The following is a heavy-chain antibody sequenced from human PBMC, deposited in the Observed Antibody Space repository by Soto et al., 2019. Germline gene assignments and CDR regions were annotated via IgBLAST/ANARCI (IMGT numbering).Heavy chain of an antibody. D-gene: IGHD3-10*01. V-gene: IGHV3-21*01. CDR1: GFTFSSYT. CDR3: ARDRDYYGSGFDY. J-gene: IGHJ4*02. CDR2: IAGGSNYI. Sequence: EVQLVESGGGQVKPGGSLRLSCAASGFTFSSYTMNWVRQAPDKGLEWVSSIAGGSNYIYYADSATGRFTISRDNAKNSLYLQMNSLRAEDTAVYYCARDRDYYGSGFDYWGQGPLVTVSS.